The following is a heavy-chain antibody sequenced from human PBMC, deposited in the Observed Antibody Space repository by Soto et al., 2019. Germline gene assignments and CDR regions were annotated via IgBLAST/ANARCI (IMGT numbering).Heavy chain of an antibody. V-gene: IGHV4-4*02. Sequence: SETLSLTCAVSGGSISTNKWWHWVRQSPGKGLEWIGEIHHTGSTNYNPSLKSRVSLSVDKSKNNFSLTLTSVTAADTAVYFCVKFDYDYYALDVWGQGTTVTVSS. D-gene: IGHD3-9*01. CDR1: GGSISTNKW. CDR2: IHHTGST. CDR3: VKFDYDYYALDV. J-gene: IGHJ6*02.